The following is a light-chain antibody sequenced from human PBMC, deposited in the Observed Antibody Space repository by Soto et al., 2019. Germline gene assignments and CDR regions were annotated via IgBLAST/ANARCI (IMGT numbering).Light chain of an antibody. J-gene: IGLJ1*01. Sequence: QSVLTQSPSASASLGASVKLTCTLSTGHSNYAIAWHQQQAEKGPRFLMKLNDDGSHIKGDGIPDRFSGSSSGAERYLTISSLQSEDEADYYWQTWGTGTPYVFGTGTKVTVL. CDR1: TGHSNYA. CDR3: QTWGTGTPYV. V-gene: IGLV4-69*01. CDR2: LNDDGSH.